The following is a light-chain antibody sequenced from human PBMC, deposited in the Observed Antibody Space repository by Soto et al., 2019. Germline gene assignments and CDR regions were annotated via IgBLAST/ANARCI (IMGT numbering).Light chain of an antibody. CDR1: GSDVGAYNY. CDR2: EVN. CDR3: CSYAGSNNYV. J-gene: IGLJ1*01. Sequence: QSALTQPHSASGSPGQSVTISCTGTGSDVGAYNYVSWYRQYPGKAPKLVIFEVNKRPSGVPDRISGSKSGITASLTASGLQAEDEAAYYCCSYAGSNNYVFGTGTKVTVL. V-gene: IGLV2-8*01.